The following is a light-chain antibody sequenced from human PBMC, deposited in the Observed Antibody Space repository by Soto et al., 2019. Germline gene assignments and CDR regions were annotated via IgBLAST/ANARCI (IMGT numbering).Light chain of an antibody. J-gene: IGKJ5*01. V-gene: IGKV1-39*01. CDR1: ESINRH. Sequence: DIQMTQSPASLSASVGDRVTITCRASESINRHLNWYQQKPGKAPKLLIYAAASLQNGVPSRFSGSGSGTDVTLNISNLQPEDFANYYSQQSYSTLSITFGQGTRLEIK. CDR3: QQSYSTLSIT. CDR2: AAA.